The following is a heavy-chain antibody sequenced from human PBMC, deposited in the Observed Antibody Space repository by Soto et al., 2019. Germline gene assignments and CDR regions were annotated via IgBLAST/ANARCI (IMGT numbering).Heavy chain of an antibody. J-gene: IGHJ6*02. CDR2: IWYDGSNK. D-gene: IGHD6-6*01. CDR1: GFTFSSYG. CDR3: ARDLPSIAALRTGDYYYYYGMDV. Sequence: GGSLRLSCAASGFTFSSYGMHWVRQAPGKGLEWVAVIWYDGSNKYYADSVKGRFTISRDNSKNTLYLQMNSLRAEDTAVYYCARDLPSIAALRTGDYYYYYGMDVWGQGTTVTVSS. V-gene: IGHV3-33*01.